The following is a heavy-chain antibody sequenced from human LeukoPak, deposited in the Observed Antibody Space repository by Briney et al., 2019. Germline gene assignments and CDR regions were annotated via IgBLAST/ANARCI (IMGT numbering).Heavy chain of an antibody. CDR3: ARVASSGWYWYYYYYMDV. Sequence: ASVKVSCKASRYTFTSYDINWVRQATGQGLEWMGWMNPNSGNTGYAQKFQGRVTMTRNTSISTAYMELSSLRSEDTAVYYCARVASSGWYWYYYYYMDVWGKGTTVTISS. J-gene: IGHJ6*03. V-gene: IGHV1-8*01. D-gene: IGHD6-19*01. CDR2: MNPNSGNT. CDR1: RYTFTSYD.